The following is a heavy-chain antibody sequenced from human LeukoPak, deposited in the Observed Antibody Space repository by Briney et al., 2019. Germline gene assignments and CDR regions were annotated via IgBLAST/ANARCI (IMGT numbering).Heavy chain of an antibody. J-gene: IGHJ6*02. Sequence: PSETLSLTCTVSGGSISSGGYYWSWIRQHPGKGLEWIGYIYYSGSTYYNPSLKSRVTISADTSKNQFSLKLSSVTAADTAVYYCARDDFWSGYRSGMDVWGQGTTVTVSS. CDR1: GGSISSGGYY. CDR3: ARDDFWSGYRSGMDV. CDR2: IYYSGST. D-gene: IGHD3-3*01. V-gene: IGHV4-31*03.